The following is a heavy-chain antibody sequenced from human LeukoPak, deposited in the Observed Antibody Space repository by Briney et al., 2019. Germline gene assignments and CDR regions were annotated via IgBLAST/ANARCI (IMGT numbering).Heavy chain of an antibody. D-gene: IGHD1-26*01. CDR1: GFTFGDYA. V-gene: IGHV3-49*04. J-gene: IGHJ4*02. CDR3: TRGDGSGSY. CDR2: IRSKTSGGTT. Sequence: PGRSLRLSCTASGFTFGDYAMSWVRQAPGKGLDWIGFIRSKTSGGTTEYAASVKGRFTILRDDSKSIAYLQINSLKTEDTAVYHCTRGDGSGSYWGQGTLVTVSS.